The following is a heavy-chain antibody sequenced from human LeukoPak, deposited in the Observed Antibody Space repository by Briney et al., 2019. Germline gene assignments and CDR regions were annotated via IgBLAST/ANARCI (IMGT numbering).Heavy chain of an antibody. CDR2: INHSGST. CDR1: GVSISSSNSY. CDR3: ARGPSDYTIDY. D-gene: IGHD4-11*01. V-gene: IGHV4-39*07. J-gene: IGHJ4*02. Sequence: SETLSLTCTVSGVSISSSNSYWGWIRQPPGKGLEWIGEINHSGSTNYNPSLKSRVTVSVDTSKNHFSLKLSSVTAADTAVYYCARGPSDYTIDYWGQGTLVTVSS.